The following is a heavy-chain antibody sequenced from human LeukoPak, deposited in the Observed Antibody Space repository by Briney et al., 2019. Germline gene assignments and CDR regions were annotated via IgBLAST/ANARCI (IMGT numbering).Heavy chain of an antibody. CDR1: GCTFSSYA. J-gene: IGHJ4*02. Sequence: SVEVSCKAAGCTFSSYAISWVRQAPGQGLEWMGRIIPIFGTANYAQKFQGRVTITADKSTSTAYMELSSLRSEDTAVYYCATGAGAYDYGGKEIDYWGQGTLVTVSS. CDR3: ATGAGAYDYGGKEIDY. V-gene: IGHV1-69*06. CDR2: IIPIFGTA. D-gene: IGHD4-23*01.